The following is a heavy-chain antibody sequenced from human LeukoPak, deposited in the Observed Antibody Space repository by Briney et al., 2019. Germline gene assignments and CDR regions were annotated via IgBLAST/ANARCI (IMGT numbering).Heavy chain of an antibody. CDR3: ARERGYDSSGYYFYYFDY. Sequence: SETLSLICTVSGGSISTYYWNFIRQPPGKGLEWIGYIYSSGSTNYNPSLKSRVTISIDASKNQFSLKLSSVTAADTAVYYCARERGYDSSGYYFYYFDYWGQGTLVTVSS. J-gene: IGHJ4*02. CDR2: IYSSGST. D-gene: IGHD3-22*01. CDR1: GGSISTYY. V-gene: IGHV4-59*01.